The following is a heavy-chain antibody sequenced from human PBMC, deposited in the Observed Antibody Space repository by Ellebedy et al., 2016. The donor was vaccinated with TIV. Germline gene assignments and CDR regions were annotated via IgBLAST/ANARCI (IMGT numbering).Heavy chain of an antibody. Sequence: ASVKVSCKAPGVTFSSYGINWVRQAPGQGLEWMGGIAPMFGTTNYAQKFQGRVTITADESTTTAHMELKSLKYEDTAVDYCARGYAHQWNDAGHYWGQGTLVTVSS. CDR1: GVTFSSYG. CDR3: ARGYAHQWNDAGHY. D-gene: IGHD1-1*01. J-gene: IGHJ4*02. V-gene: IGHV1-69*13. CDR2: IAPMFGTT.